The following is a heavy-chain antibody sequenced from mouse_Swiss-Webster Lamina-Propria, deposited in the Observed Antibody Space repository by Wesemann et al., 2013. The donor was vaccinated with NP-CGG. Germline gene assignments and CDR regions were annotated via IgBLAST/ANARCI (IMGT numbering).Heavy chain of an antibody. V-gene: IGHV5-6*01. D-gene: IGHD1-1*01. CDR1: GFTFSSYG. CDR2: ISSGGSYT. CDR3: ARRGLLLYGFAY. J-gene: IGHJ3*01. Sequence: EVQLVESGGDLVKPGGSLKLSCAASGFTFSSYGMSWVRQTPDKRLEWVATISSGGSYTYYPDSVKGRFTISRDNAKNTLYLQMSSLKSEDTAMYYCARRGLLLYGFAYWGQGTLVTVSA.